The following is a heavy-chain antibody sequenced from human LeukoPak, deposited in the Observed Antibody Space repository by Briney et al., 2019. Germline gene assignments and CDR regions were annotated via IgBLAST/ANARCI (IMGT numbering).Heavy chain of an antibody. D-gene: IGHD3-10*01. CDR3: ARAATYYYGSGSYKFDY. J-gene: IGHJ4*02. V-gene: IGHV4-59*12. Sequence: SETLSLTCTVSGGSISSYYWSWIGQPPGKGLEWIGYIDYSGSTYYNPSLKSRVTISVDTSKNQFSLKLSSVTAADTAVYYCARAATYYYGSGSYKFDYWGQGTLVTVSS. CDR2: IDYSGST. CDR1: GGSISSYY.